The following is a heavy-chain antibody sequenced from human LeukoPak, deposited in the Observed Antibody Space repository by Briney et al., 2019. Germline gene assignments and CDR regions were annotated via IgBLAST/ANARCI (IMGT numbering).Heavy chain of an antibody. D-gene: IGHD3-16*01. V-gene: IGHV3-53*01. J-gene: IGHJ3*02. CDR3: ARDSPLWGDAFDI. Sequence: GGSLRLTCAASGLTVSSNYMSWVRQDPGKGLEWVSVIYSGGSTYYADSVKGRFTISRDNSKNTLYLQMNSLRAEDTAVYYCARDSPLWGDAFDIWGQGTMVTVSS. CDR2: IYSGGST. CDR1: GLTVSSNY.